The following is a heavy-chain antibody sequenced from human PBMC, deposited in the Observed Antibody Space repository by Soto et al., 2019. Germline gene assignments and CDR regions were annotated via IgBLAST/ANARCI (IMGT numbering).Heavy chain of an antibody. CDR1: GGSGGFISSSSYH. CDR2: IYYSGST. J-gene: IGHJ4*02. V-gene: IGHV4-39*01. Sequence: SETLSLTCTVSGGSGGFISSSSYHWGWIRQPPGKGLEWIGNIYYSGSTYYSPSLQTRVTISLDKSKSQFSLKLNSVTAADSAVYFCARLEGLATISYYFDFWGPGALVTVSS. D-gene: IGHD5-12*01. CDR3: ARLEGLATISYYFDF.